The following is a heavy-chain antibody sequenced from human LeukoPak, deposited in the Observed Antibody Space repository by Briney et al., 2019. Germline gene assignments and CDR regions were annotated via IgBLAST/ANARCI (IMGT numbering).Heavy chain of an antibody. J-gene: IGHJ6*04. V-gene: IGHV3-30*18. CDR1: GFTLSNYG. Sequence: GGSLRLSCAASGFTLSNYGMHWVRQAPGKGLEWVAAISYDASNKYYSDSVKGRFTISRDNSKNTLYLQMNGLRAEDTAVYCCAKVPSGYGMDVWGKGTTVTVSS. CDR3: AKVPSGYGMDV. CDR2: ISYDASNK.